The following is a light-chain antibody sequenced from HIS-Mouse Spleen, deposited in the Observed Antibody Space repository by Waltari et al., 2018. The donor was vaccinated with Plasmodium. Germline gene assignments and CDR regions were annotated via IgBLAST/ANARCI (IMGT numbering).Light chain of an antibody. CDR3: QVWDSSTVV. V-gene: IGLV3-9*01. J-gene: IGLJ2*01. CDR1: NRASKK. Sequence: SYELTQPLSVSVALGQTARITCGGNNRASKKVHWYQQKPGQAPGLVIYRDSNRPSGIPERFSGSNSGNTATLTISRAQAGDEADYYCQVWDSSTVVFGGGTKLTVL. CDR2: RDS.